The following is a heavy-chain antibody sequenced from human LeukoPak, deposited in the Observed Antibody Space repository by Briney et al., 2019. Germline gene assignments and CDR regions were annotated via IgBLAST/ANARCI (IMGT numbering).Heavy chain of an antibody. V-gene: IGHV3-21*04. Sequence: GGSLRLSCAASGFTFSDYSMNWVRQAPGKGLEWVSSISITSSYIYYSDSVKGRFTISRDNAKNSLYLQMNSLRAEDTALYYCARVSDISVAAYFDYWGQGTLVTVSS. CDR2: ISITSSYI. J-gene: IGHJ4*02. CDR3: ARVSDISVAAYFDY. CDR1: GFTFSDYS. D-gene: IGHD6-19*01.